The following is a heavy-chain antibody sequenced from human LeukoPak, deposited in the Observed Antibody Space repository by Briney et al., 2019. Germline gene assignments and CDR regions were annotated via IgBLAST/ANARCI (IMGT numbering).Heavy chain of an antibody. J-gene: IGHJ4*02. V-gene: IGHV3-9*01. CDR2: ISWNSGSI. CDR1: GFTFDDYA. D-gene: IGHD2-8*01. Sequence: GGSLRLSCAASGFTFDDYAMHWVRQAPGKGLEWVSGISWNSGSIGYADSVKGRFTISRDNAKNSLYLQMNSLRAEDTALYYCARRMDNDYWAREPWSPSPQ. CDR3: ARRMDNDY.